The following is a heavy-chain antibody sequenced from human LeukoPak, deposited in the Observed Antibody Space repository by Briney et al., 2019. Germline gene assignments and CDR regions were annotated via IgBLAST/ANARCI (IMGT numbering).Heavy chain of an antibody. V-gene: IGHV1-2*04. J-gene: IGHJ4*02. Sequence: GASVKVSCKASRYSFTGYYMHWVRQAPGQGLEWMGWINPNSGGTNYAQKFQGWVTMTRDTSISTAYMELSRLRSDDTAVYYCARAEAAGSFGYWGQGTLVTVSS. D-gene: IGHD6-13*01. CDR3: ARAEAAGSFGY. CDR2: INPNSGGT. CDR1: RYSFTGYY.